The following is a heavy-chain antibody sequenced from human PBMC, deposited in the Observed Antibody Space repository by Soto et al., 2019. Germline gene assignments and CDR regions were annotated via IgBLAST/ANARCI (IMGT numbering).Heavy chain of an antibody. J-gene: IGHJ4*02. CDR2: ISGSGSTI. Sequence: PGGSLRLSCAASGFTFSGYEMNWVRQAPGKGLEWVSYISGSGSTIYYADSVKGRFTISRDNSKNMLFLQMNSLRAEDTAIYYCAKKVNSGPGSQYFDYWGQGTLVTVSS. D-gene: IGHD3-10*01. CDR3: AKKVNSGPGSQYFDY. CDR1: GFTFSGYE. V-gene: IGHV3-48*03.